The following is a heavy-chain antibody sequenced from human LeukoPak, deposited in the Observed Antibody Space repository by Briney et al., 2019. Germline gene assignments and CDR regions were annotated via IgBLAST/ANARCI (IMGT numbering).Heavy chain of an antibody. CDR3: AKGNYRGLGTRAFDI. CDR1: GFTFSSYA. CDR2: IHFDGSIT. V-gene: IGHV3-30*02. D-gene: IGHD3-10*01. J-gene: IGHJ3*02. Sequence: PGGSLRLSCAASGFTFSSYAMSWVRQAPGKGLEWMSFIHFDGSITYYADSVKGRFTISRDNSKNTIYLQMNSLRAEDTAVYYCAKGNYRGLGTRAFDIWGQGTLVTVSS.